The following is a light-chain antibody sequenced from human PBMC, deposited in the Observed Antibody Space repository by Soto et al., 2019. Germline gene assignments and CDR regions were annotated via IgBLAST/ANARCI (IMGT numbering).Light chain of an antibody. V-gene: IGLV2-14*01. CDR1: SGEVGHYNY. J-gene: IGLJ1*01. CDR2: EVS. CDR3: NSSTSSSTHV. Sequence: QSLMTDPASVSGSPGQSITISCTGTSGEVGHYNYVSWYQQHPGKTPKLMISEVSNRPSGVSSRFSGSKSGNTASLTISGLQADDEADYYCNSSTSSSTHVFGTWTKVTVL.